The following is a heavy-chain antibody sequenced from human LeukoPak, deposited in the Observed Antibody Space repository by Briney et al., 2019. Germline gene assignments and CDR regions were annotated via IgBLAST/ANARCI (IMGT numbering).Heavy chain of an antibody. Sequence: ASVKVSCKASGYTFTGYYMHWVRQAPGQGLEWMGWINPNSGGTNYAQKFQGRVTMTRDTSISTAYMELSRLRSDDTAVCYCARDRGMLRYFDWLANWFDPWGQGTLVTVSS. V-gene: IGHV1-2*02. D-gene: IGHD3-9*01. CDR3: ARDRGMLRYFDWLANWFDP. J-gene: IGHJ5*02. CDR1: GYTFTGYY. CDR2: INPNSGGT.